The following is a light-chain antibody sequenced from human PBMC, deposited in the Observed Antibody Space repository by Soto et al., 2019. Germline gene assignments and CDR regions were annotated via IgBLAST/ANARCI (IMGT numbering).Light chain of an antibody. CDR2: GAS. J-gene: IGKJ1*01. V-gene: IGKV3-15*01. CDR1: QSVTSN. CDR3: QQFHDWPRT. Sequence: EIVMTQSPVTLSVSPGERATLSCRASQSVTSNLAWYQQKPGQAPRLLIYGASTRATGIPARFSGSGSGTEFTLTISNLQSEDFAIYYCQQFHDWPRTFGQGTKVEI.